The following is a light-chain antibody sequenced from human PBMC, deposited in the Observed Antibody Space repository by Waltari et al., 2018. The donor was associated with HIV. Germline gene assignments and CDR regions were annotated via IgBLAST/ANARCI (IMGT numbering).Light chain of an antibody. V-gene: IGLV1-47*01. J-gene: IGLJ1*01. CDR2: RNN. Sequence: QSVLTQPPSASGTPGQRVTISCSGSSSNIGSNYVYWYQQLPGTAPKLLIYRNNQRPSGVTDRFSCSKSGTSASLAISGLRSEDEADYYCAAWDDSLSVVYVFGTGTKVTVL. CDR1: SSNIGSNY. CDR3: AAWDDSLSVVYV.